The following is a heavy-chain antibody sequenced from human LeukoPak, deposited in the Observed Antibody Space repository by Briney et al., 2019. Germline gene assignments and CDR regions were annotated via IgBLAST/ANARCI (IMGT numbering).Heavy chain of an antibody. J-gene: IGHJ4*02. V-gene: IGHV3-48*01. CDR3: VRITTAHFDY. D-gene: IGHD6-13*01. CDR1: GFTFSSYS. CDR2: IMRDSSTI. Sequence: GGSLRLSCAASGFTFSSYSMNWVRQAPGKGLEWVSYIMRDSSTIYYADSVKGRFTVSRDNAKNSLYLQMNSLRAEDTAVYYCVRITTAHFDYWGQGTLVAVSS.